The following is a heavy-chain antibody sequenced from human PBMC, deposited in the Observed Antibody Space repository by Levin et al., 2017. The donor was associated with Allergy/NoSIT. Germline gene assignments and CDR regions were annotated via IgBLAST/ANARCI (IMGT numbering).Heavy chain of an antibody. CDR1: EFTFSNAW. CDR2: IKSRTDGGTT. D-gene: IGHD2-21*01. V-gene: IGHV3-15*01. Sequence: ETLSLTCAVSEFTFSNAWMSWVRQAPGKGLEWVGRIKSRTDGGTTDYAAPVKGRFTISRDDSKNMLYLQMNSLKTEDTAVYYCTTDCVYWGQGALVTVSS. CDR3: TTDCVY. J-gene: IGHJ4*02.